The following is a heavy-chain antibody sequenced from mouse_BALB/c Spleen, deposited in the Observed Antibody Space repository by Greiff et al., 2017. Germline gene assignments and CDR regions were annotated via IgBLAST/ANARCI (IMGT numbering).Heavy chain of an antibody. CDR3: ALWFPVAY. J-gene: IGHJ3*01. CDR2: ISTYYGDA. CDR1: GYTFTDYA. Sequence: VQLQQSGAELVRPGVSVKISCKGSGYTFTDYAMHWVKQSHAKSLEWIGVISTYYGDASYNQKFKGKATMTVDKSSSTAYMELARLTSEDSAIYYCALWFPVAYWGQGTLVTVSA. D-gene: IGHD2-2*01. V-gene: IGHV1S137*01.